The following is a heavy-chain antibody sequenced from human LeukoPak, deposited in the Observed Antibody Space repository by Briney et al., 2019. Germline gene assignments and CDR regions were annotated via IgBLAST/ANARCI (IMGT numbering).Heavy chain of an antibody. CDR1: GGTFSSYA. J-gene: IGHJ5*02. V-gene: IGHV1-69*01. Sequence: SVKVSCKASGGTFSSYAVSWVRQAPGQGLEWMGGIIPTFGTANYAQKFQGRVTITADESTSTAYMELSSLRSEDTAVYYCARESYDSSGYYYVGWFDPWGQGTLVTVSS. CDR2: IIPTFGTA. CDR3: ARESYDSSGYYYVGWFDP. D-gene: IGHD3-22*01.